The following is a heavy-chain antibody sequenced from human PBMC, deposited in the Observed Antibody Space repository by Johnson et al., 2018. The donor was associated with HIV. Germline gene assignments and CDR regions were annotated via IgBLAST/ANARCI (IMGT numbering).Heavy chain of an antibody. CDR3: ATVWGNEGRHSFDT. Sequence: QMLLVESGGGLVKPGGSLRLSCAASGFTFHDSYMSWIRQAPGKGLEWISYISGSGGTMYSADSVKGRFTISRNNANNSLHLQMNNLRAEDTAVYFCATVWGNEGRHSFDTWGQGSVVTVSS. CDR2: ISGSGGTM. V-gene: IGHV3-11*04. J-gene: IGHJ3*02. D-gene: IGHD1-1*01. CDR1: GFTFHDSY.